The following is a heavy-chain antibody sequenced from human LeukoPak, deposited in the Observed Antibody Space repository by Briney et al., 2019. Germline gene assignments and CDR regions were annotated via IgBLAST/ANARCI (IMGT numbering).Heavy chain of an antibody. CDR2: IYYSGST. CDR1: GGSISSSSYY. D-gene: IGHD1-26*01. V-gene: IGHV4-39*01. CDR3: ARGEVRWEPSGIDY. J-gene: IGHJ4*02. Sequence: SETLSLTCTVSGGSISSSSYYWGWIRQPPGKGLEWIGSIYYSGSTYYNPSLKSRVTISVDTSKNQFSLKLSSVTAADTAVYYCARGEVRWEPSGIDYWGQGTLVTVS.